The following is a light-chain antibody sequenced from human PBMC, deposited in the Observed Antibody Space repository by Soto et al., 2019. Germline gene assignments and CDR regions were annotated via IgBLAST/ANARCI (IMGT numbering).Light chain of an antibody. J-gene: IGKJ1*01. CDR1: QSVSNN. CDR3: QQYNNRPPWT. CDR2: VAS. V-gene: IGKV3-15*01. Sequence: EIVMTQSPATLSVSPGERATLSCRASQSVSNNLAWYQQKPGQAPRLLIYVASTRATGIPARFSGSGSGTEFTLTISSLQSEDLAIYYCQQYNNRPPWTFGQGTKVEIK.